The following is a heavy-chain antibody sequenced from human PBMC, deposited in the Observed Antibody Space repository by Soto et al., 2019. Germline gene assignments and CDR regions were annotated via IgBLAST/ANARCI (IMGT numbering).Heavy chain of an antibody. Sequence: EVQLVESEGGLVQRGGSLRLSGAASGFTFIFTWMHGVRQAPGQGLLWVPHIHIDGSTTTYADSVKGRFTISRDNAKNTLYLQMNSLRAEDTAVYYCVRGDKGGFDLWGQGTTVTVSS. CDR2: IHIDGSTT. D-gene: IGHD2-21*02. V-gene: IGHV3-74*01. CDR3: VRGDKGGFDL. J-gene: IGHJ3*01. CDR1: GFTFIFTW.